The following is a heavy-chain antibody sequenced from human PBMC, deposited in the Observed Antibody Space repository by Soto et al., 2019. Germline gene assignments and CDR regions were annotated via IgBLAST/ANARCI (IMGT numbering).Heavy chain of an antibody. J-gene: IGHJ5*02. CDR3: AREQICNVVKCSNWVDP. V-gene: IGHV4-4*02. CDR1: GASRRSPNR. D-gene: IGHD2-8*01. CDR2: MFHTGRI. Sequence: SETLSPTCGLSGASRRSPNRWIGARPFPGQVLQRIGEMFHTGRIHYNPSLKSRVTLALDKSKNQLSLKLTSVTAADTAVYFFAREQICNVVKCSNWVDPWVQGTLVTVSS.